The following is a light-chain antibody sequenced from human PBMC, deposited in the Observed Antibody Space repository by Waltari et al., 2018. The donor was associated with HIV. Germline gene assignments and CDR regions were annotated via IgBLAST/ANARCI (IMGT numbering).Light chain of an antibody. CDR2: WSS. CDR1: QIVLYRSNNMNY. CDR3: QQYYNTPYT. Sequence: DFVMSQSPDSLAVSLGERATINCKSSQIVLYRSNNMNYLSWYQQKAGQPPKVPIYWSSTRASRVPDRIRGSGSGTDFTLTINSLQAEDVAVYYCQQYYNTPYTFGQGTKLEIK. V-gene: IGKV4-1*01. J-gene: IGKJ2*01.